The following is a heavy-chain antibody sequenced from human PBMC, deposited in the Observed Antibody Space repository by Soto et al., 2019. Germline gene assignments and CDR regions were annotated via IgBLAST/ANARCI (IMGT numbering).Heavy chain of an antibody. CDR2: IKQDGSEK. J-gene: IGHJ6*02. CDR3: AREPGPILGYGMDV. Sequence: PGGSLRLSCAASGFTFSSYWMSWVRQAPGKGLEWVANIKQDGSEKYYVDSAKGRFTISRDNAKNSLYLQMNSLRAEDTAVYYCAREPGPILGYGMDVWGQGTTVTVSS. D-gene: IGHD3-9*01. V-gene: IGHV3-7*01. CDR1: GFTFSSYW.